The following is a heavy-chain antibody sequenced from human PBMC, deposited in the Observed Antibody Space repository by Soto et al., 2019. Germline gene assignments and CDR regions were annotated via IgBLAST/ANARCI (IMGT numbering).Heavy chain of an antibody. CDR1: GFTFSSYA. Sequence: PGGSLRLSCAASGFTFSSYAMSWVRQAPGKGLEWVSAISGSGGSTYYADSVKGRFTISRDNSKNTLYLQMNSLRAEDTAVYYCAKDGSRITIFGVVIIGGYYGMDDWGQGTTVTVSS. D-gene: IGHD3-3*01. CDR2: ISGSGGST. V-gene: IGHV3-23*01. J-gene: IGHJ6*02. CDR3: AKDGSRITIFGVVIIGGYYGMDD.